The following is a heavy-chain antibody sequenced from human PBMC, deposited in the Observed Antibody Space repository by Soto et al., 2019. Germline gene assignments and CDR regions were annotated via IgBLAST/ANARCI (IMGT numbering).Heavy chain of an antibody. D-gene: IGHD6-19*01. CDR1: GYTFTGYD. Sequence: ASVKVSCKASGYTFTGYDINWVRQATGQGLEWMGWMNPNSGNTGYAQKFQGRVTMTRNTSISTAYMELSSLRSEDTAVYYCARAAVAGTLDYYYYMDVWGKGTTVTVSS. V-gene: IGHV1-8*01. CDR2: MNPNSGNT. CDR3: ARAAVAGTLDYYYYMDV. J-gene: IGHJ6*03.